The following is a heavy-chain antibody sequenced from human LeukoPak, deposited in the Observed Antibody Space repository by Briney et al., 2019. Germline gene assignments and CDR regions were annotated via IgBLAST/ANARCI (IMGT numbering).Heavy chain of an antibody. CDR3: ARELNWNYDY. D-gene: IGHD1-7*01. J-gene: IGHJ4*02. V-gene: IGHV4-59*01. Sequence: IPSETLSLTCTVSGGSISSYYWSWIRQPPGKGLEWIGYIYYSGSTNYNPSLKSRVTISVDTSKNQFSLKLSSVTAADTAVYYCARELNWNYDYWGQGTLVTVSS. CDR2: IYYSGST. CDR1: GGSISSYY.